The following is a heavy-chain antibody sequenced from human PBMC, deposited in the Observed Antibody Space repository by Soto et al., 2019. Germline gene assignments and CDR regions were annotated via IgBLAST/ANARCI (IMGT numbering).Heavy chain of an antibody. Sequence: EASVKVSCKASGYTFTSYGISWVRQAPGQGLEWMGGIIPIFGTANYAQKFQGRVTITADESTSTAYMELSSLRSEDTAVYYCATGPYYYDSSGYLDYWGQGTLVTVSS. J-gene: IGHJ4*02. V-gene: IGHV1-69*13. D-gene: IGHD3-22*01. CDR3: ATGPYYYDSSGYLDY. CDR1: GYTFTSYG. CDR2: IIPIFGTA.